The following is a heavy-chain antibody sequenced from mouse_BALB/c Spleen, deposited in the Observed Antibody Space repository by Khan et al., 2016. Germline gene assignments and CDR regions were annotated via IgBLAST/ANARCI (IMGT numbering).Heavy chain of an antibody. V-gene: IGHV5-6-3*01. J-gene: IGHJ2*01. CDR2: INSNGGNT. CDR1: GFTFNNYG. D-gene: IGHD1-1*01. CDR3: ARVYNYGSPYFDY. Sequence: EVELVESGGGLVQPGGSLKLSCAASGFTFNNYGMSWVRQTPDKRLELVATINSNGGNTYYPDNVKGRFTMSRDNAKNTLYLQMSSLKSEDTAMYDCARVYNYGSPYFDYWGQGTTLTVSS.